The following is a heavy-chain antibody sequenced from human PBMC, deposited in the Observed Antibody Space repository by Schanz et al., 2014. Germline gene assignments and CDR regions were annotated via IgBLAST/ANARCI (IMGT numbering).Heavy chain of an antibody. D-gene: IGHD3-10*01. V-gene: IGHV3-23*01. CDR3: ARDRVSFVRGPLGVD. CDR2: ISGSGGST. CDR1: GFNFNNFA. J-gene: IGHJ4*02. Sequence: EVQLLESGGGLVQPGGSLRLSCAASGFNFNNFAMTWVRQAPGKGLEWVIVISGSGGSTYYADSAKGRFTISRDNSKSTLYVEMNSLRVEDTAVYYCARDRVSFVRGPLGVDWGQGTLVTVSS.